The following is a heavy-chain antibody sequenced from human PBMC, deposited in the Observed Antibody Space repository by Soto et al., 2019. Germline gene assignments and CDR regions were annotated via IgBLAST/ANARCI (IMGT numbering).Heavy chain of an antibody. CDR3: AGIVVGGTRHSDFDH. D-gene: IGHD2-21*01. CDR1: GAPISSNDYF. Sequence: TLALTCTVSGAPISSNDYFWAWLRHPPGSGLEFIASMHASGGTYHASSLKSRATMSLDTSTNQFSLKLHSVTAADTATYFCAGIVVGGTRHSDFDHRGQGTLGTVSS. V-gene: IGHV4-39*01. CDR2: MHASGGT. J-gene: IGHJ4*02.